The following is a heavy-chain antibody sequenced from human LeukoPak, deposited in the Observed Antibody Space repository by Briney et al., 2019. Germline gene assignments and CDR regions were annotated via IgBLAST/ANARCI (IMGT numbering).Heavy chain of an antibody. Sequence: GGSLPLSCAASGFTFSSYSMNWVRQAPGKGLEWVSYINSGSDAVDYADSMKGRFTISRDNAKNSLYLQMNSLRDEDTAVYYCARDVAYAFDIWGQGTMVTVSS. D-gene: IGHD2-21*01. CDR1: GFTFSSYS. CDR2: INSGSDAV. CDR3: ARDVAYAFDI. J-gene: IGHJ3*02. V-gene: IGHV3-48*02.